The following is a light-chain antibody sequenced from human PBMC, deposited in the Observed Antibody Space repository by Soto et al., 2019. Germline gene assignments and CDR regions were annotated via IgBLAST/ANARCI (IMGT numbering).Light chain of an antibody. V-gene: IGKV1-33*01. Sequence: DIQMTQSPSSLSASLGDRVTITYQASQDISNFLNWYQQKPGKAPKLLIYDPSNLETGVQSRLSGSGSATDFPFTISSLQPEDIATYYCQPYDNLPQYAFGQGTQVDI. CDR2: DPS. CDR3: QPYDNLPQYA. J-gene: IGKJ2*01. CDR1: QDISNF.